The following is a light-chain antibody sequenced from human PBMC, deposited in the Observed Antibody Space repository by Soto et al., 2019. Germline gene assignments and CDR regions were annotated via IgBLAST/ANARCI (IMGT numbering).Light chain of an antibody. CDR1: QSVSTN. J-gene: IGKJ4*01. Sequence: EIVMTQSPATLSVSPGKRATLSCRASQSVSTNLAWYQQKPGQAPRLLIYGASTRATGVPARFSGSGSGTEFTLTISSLQSEDVAVYHCQQYSERPLTFGGGTRVEI. CDR2: GAS. V-gene: IGKV3-15*01. CDR3: QQYSERPLT.